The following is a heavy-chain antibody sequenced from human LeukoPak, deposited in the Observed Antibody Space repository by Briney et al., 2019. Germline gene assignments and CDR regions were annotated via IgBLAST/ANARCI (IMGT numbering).Heavy chain of an antibody. CDR1: GGSISSYY. CDR2: VHRSGDT. Sequence: SETLSLTCSVSGGSISSYYWSWIRQPAGKGLEWIGRVHRSGDTNYNPSLKSRVTISVDTSKNQFSLKLSSVTAADTAVYYCARLSYAYYGMDVWGQGTTVTVSS. CDR3: ARLSYAYYGMDV. V-gene: IGHV4-4*07. D-gene: IGHD3-16*02. J-gene: IGHJ6*02.